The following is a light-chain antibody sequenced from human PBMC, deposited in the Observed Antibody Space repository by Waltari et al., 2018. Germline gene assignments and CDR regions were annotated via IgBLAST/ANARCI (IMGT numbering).Light chain of an antibody. CDR3: QQYNSYPDT. J-gene: IGKJ2*01. Sequence: DIQMTQSPSSLSASVGDRVTITCRASQSISSYLNWYQQKPGKAPNLLIYAASSLQSGVPSRFSGSGSGTEFTLTINSLQPEDFATYYCQQYNSYPDTFGQGTKLEIK. CDR1: QSISSY. V-gene: IGKV1-39*01. CDR2: AAS.